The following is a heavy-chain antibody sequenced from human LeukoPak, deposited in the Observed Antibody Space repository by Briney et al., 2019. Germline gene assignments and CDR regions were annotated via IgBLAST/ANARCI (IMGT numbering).Heavy chain of an antibody. CDR2: INPNSGGT. CDR3: ARSATYYDILTGYSALDI. CDR1: GYTFTGYY. Sequence: GASVKVSCKASGYTFTGYYMHWVRQAPGQGPEWMGWINPNSGGTNYAQKFQGRVTMTRDTSISTAYMELSRLRSDDTAVYYCARSATYYDILTGYSALDIWGQGTMVTVSS. V-gene: IGHV1-2*02. J-gene: IGHJ3*02. D-gene: IGHD3-9*01.